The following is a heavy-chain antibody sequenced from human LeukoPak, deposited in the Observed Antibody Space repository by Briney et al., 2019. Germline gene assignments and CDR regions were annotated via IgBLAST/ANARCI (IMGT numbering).Heavy chain of an antibody. CDR1: EFTFSSHS. V-gene: IGHV3-48*01. CDR2: ISSSSRTI. Sequence: GGSLRLSCAASEFTFSSHSMNWVRQAPGKGLEWVSYISSSSRTIYYADSVKGRFTISRDNAKNSLYLQMNSLRAEDTDVYYCAGMTTVVTGFDYWGQGTLVTVSS. D-gene: IGHD4-23*01. CDR3: AGMTTVVTGFDY. J-gene: IGHJ4*02.